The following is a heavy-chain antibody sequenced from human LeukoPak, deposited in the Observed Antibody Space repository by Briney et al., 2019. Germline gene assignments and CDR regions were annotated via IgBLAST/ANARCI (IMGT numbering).Heavy chain of an antibody. Sequence: ASVKVSCKASGGTFSSYAISWVRQAPGQGLEWMGWMNPNSGNTGYAQKFQGRVTITSHTSTSTAYMELSSLRSEDTAVYYCARGGGSAAARRFDPWGQGTLVTVSS. D-gene: IGHD6-13*01. V-gene: IGHV1-8*03. CDR1: GGTFSSYA. CDR3: ARGGGSAAARRFDP. CDR2: MNPNSGNT. J-gene: IGHJ5*02.